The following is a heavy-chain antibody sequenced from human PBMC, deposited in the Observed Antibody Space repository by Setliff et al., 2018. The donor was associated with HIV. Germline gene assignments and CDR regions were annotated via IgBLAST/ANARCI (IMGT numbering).Heavy chain of an antibody. J-gene: IGHJ5*02. Sequence: PSEPLSLTCSVFGGSMNSHYWSWIRQPPGKGLEWIGLIYYTGIPTYNTSLKSRVTMSVDRSKNQFSLRLTSVTAADTAMYYCARVARVHPFDPWGQGTLVTVS. CDR1: GGSMNSHY. CDR3: ARVARVHPFDP. CDR2: IYYTGIP. V-gene: IGHV4-59*11.